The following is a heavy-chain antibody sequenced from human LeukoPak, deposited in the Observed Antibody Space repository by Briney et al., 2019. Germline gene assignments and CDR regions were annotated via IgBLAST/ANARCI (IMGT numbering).Heavy chain of an antibody. CDR3: AKVGIRISLIVVVFTTADDWYFDL. CDR1: GFTSSNYA. Sequence: GGSLRLSCAASGFTSSNYAMSWVRQAPGKGLEWVSGISGGGGSTYYADSVKGRLTISRDNSKNTLYLQMDSLRAEDTAVYYCAKVGIRISLIVVVFTTADDWYFDLWGRGTLVTVSS. CDR2: ISGGGGST. D-gene: IGHD3-22*01. J-gene: IGHJ2*01. V-gene: IGHV3-23*01.